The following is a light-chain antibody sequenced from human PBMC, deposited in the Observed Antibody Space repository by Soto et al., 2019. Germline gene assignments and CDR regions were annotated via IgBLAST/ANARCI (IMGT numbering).Light chain of an antibody. V-gene: IGKV3-20*01. CDR1: QRLILGY. J-gene: IGKJ4*01. CDR2: GPS. CDR3: QQYDTSPLT. Sequence: VLTQSPGPLSLPPGERATLSCSFNQRLILGYLAWYEQKPGQAPRLLIYGPSIRTTGIPVRSSGRGSATDFTLTISGLEPEDFAVYYCQQYDTSPLTFGGGTTVDIK.